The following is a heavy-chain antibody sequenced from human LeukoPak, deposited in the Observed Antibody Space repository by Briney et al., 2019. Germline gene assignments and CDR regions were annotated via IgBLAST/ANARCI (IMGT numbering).Heavy chain of an antibody. D-gene: IGHD3-10*01. CDR1: GDSVSSNSAA. CDR2: TYYNSKWYN. J-gene: IGHJ4*02. V-gene: IGHV6-1*01. Sequence: SQTLSLTCAISGDSVSSNSAAWNWFRQSPSRGLEWLGRTYYNSKWYNDYAVSVKSRIAIKPDTSKNQFSLQLNSVTPEDTAVYFCARRRYYGYVGYFDYWGQGTLVTVSS. CDR3: ARRRYYGYVGYFDY.